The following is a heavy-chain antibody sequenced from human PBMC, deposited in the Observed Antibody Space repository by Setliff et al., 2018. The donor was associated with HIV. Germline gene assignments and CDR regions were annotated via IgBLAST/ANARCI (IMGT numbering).Heavy chain of an antibody. CDR3: ARGLSFYDPGGFDY. CDR1: GGSFNGYY. CDR2: IYNSAST. Sequence: SETLSLTCAVYGGSFNGYYWSWIRQPPGKGLEWIGYIYNSASTSYNPSLKSRVTISVDTSKNQFSLKLSSVTAADTAVYYCARGLSFYDPGGFDYWGQGTLVTVSS. J-gene: IGHJ4*02. V-gene: IGHV4-4*09. D-gene: IGHD3-22*01.